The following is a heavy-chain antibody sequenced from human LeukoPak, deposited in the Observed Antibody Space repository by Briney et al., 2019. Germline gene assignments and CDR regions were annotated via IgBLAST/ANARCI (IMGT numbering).Heavy chain of an antibody. J-gene: IGHJ6*03. D-gene: IGHD3-22*01. CDR2: IYYSGST. CDR1: GGSISSYY. Sequence: SETLSLTCTVSGGSISSYYWSWIRQPPGKGLEWIGNIYYSGSTNYNPSLKSRVTISVDTSKNQFSLKLSSVTAADTAVYYCTRGSIAYYYMDVWGKGATVTISS. CDR3: TRGSIAYYYMDV. V-gene: IGHV4-59*01.